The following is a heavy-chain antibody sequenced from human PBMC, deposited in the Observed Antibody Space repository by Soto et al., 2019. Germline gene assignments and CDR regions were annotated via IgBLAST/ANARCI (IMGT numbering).Heavy chain of an antibody. CDR2: ISGSGATT. J-gene: IGHJ4*02. D-gene: IGHD3-10*01. Sequence: EVHLLESGGDLVQPGGSLRLSCASSGFTFSTYAMSWVRQAPGKGLEWVSGISGSGATTYYADSVKGRFTISRDNFKETLNLQMNSLRAEDTALYYCAKDVAGTFYRFFANYWGQGTLVTVSS. CDR1: GFTFSTYA. V-gene: IGHV3-23*01. CDR3: AKDVAGTFYRFFANY.